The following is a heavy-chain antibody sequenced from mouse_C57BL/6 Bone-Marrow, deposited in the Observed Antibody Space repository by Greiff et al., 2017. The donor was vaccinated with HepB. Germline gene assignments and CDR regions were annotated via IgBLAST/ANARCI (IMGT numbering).Heavy chain of an antibody. CDR3: TGNYVWYFDV. D-gene: IGHD2-1*01. J-gene: IGHJ1*03. Sequence: EVKLQESGAELVRPGASVKLSCTASGFNIKDDYMHWVKQRPEQGLEWIGWIDPENGDTEYASKFQGKATITADTSSNTAYLQLSSLTSEDTAVYYCTGNYVWYFDVWGTGTTVTVSS. CDR1: GFNIKDDY. V-gene: IGHV14-4*01. CDR2: IDPENGDT.